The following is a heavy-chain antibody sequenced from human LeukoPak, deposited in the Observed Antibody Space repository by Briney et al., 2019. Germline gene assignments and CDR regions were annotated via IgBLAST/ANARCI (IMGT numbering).Heavy chain of an antibody. D-gene: IGHD6-13*01. CDR2: INPNSGGT. J-gene: IGHJ4*02. V-gene: IGHV1-2*06. Sequence: ASVKVSCKASGYTFTGYYMHWVRQAPGQGLEWMGRINPNSGGTNYAQKFQGRVTMTRDTPISTAYMELSRLRSDDTAVYYCARAGSSSWYSFDYWGQGTLVTVSS. CDR3: ARAGSSSWYSFDY. CDR1: GYTFTGYY.